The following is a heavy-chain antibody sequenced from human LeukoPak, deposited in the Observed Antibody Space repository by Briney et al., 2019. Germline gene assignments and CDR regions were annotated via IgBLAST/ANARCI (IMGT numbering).Heavy chain of an antibody. CDR1: GFTFSTYW. CDR2: INSDGSWT. D-gene: IGHD2/OR15-2a*01. Sequence: GGSLRLSCAASGFTFSTYWMHWVRQAPGKGLVWVSHINSDGSWTSYADSVKGRFTISKDNAKNTVYLQMNSLRAEDTAVYYCVSFYETYWGRGTLVTVSS. CDR3: VSFYETY. V-gene: IGHV3-74*01. J-gene: IGHJ4*02.